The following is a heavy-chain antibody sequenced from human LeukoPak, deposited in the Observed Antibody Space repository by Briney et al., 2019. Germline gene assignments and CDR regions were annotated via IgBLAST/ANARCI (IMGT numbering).Heavy chain of an antibody. D-gene: IGHD4-17*01. V-gene: IGHV4-39*07. CDR1: GGSISSSSYY. CDR2: IYHSGST. Sequence: PSETLSLTCTVSGGSISSSSYYWGWIRQPPGKGLEWIGSIYHSGSTYYNPSLKSRVTISVDTSKNQFSLKLSSVTAADTAVYYCARLSTVTTSFDYWGQGTLVTVSS. CDR3: ARLSTVTTSFDY. J-gene: IGHJ4*02.